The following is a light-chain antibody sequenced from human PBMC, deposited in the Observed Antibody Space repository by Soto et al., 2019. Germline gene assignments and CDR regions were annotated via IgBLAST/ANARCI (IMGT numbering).Light chain of an antibody. CDR1: QAINNN. CDR2: RAS. Sequence: DIQLTQSPSSLSASVTDRVIITCRASQAINNNLNWYQQKLGKAPKLLIYRASTLQSGVPTRFSGSGSGTDFTLTISSLEHEDFGTYYCQQSYTTPYTFGQGNKVEIK. V-gene: IGKV1-39*01. J-gene: IGKJ2*01. CDR3: QQSYTTPYT.